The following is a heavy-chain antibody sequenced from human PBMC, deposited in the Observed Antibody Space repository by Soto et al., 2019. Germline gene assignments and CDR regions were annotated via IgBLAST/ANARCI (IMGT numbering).Heavy chain of an antibody. D-gene: IGHD6-19*01. CDR3: AYSSGWYRHDI. Sequence: QVQLQESGPGLVKPSGTLSLTCAVSGDSISSPKWWTWVRQPPGKGLEWIGDSLHSGSTNYNPSLKRRVTISVDKSKNQFSLNLDSVTAADTAVYYCAYSSGWYRHDIWGQGTLVTVSS. CDR2: SLHSGST. CDR1: GDSISSPKW. V-gene: IGHV4-4*02. J-gene: IGHJ3*02.